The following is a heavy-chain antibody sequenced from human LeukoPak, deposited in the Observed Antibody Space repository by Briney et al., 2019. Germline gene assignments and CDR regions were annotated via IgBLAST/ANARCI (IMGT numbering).Heavy chain of an antibody. CDR2: ISWNSGSI. CDR3: AKDMAPLGYCSSTSCYGGAFDI. D-gene: IGHD2-2*01. V-gene: IGHV3-9*03. Sequence: GGSLRLSCAASGFTFDDYAMHWVRQAPGKGLEWVSGISWNSGSIGYADSVKGRFTISRDNAKNSLYLQMNSLRAEDMALYYCAKDMAPLGYCSSTSCYGGAFDIWGQGSMVTVSS. CDR1: GFTFDDYA. J-gene: IGHJ3*02.